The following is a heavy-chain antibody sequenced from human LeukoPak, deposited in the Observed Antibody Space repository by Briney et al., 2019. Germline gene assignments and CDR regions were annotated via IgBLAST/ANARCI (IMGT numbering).Heavy chain of an antibody. CDR2: ICDSGGSK. Sequence: GGSLRLSCAASGFTFSSYAMSWVRQPPGKGLEWFSAICDSGGSKYYADSVKGRFTISRDNSKNTLYLQMNSLRAEDTAVYYCAKSLIPPPWLASYYYYGMDVWGQGTTVTVSS. CDR3: AKSLIPPPWLASYYYYGMDV. CDR1: GFTFSSYA. D-gene: IGHD6-19*01. V-gene: IGHV3-23*01. J-gene: IGHJ6*02.